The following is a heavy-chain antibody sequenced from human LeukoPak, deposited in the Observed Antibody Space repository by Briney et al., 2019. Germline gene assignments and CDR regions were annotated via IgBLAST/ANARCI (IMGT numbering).Heavy chain of an antibody. CDR1: GFTVSSND. CDR3: ATAYGSGSYHDYGMDV. J-gene: IGHJ6*04. D-gene: IGHD3-10*01. V-gene: IGHV3-53*01. Sequence: GGSLRLSCAASGFTVSSNDMSWARQAPGRGREWVSGINSGGSTDYADSVKGRFTISRDNSKNTLYLQMNSLRAEDTAVYYCATAYGSGSYHDYGMDVWGKGTTATVS. CDR2: INSGGST.